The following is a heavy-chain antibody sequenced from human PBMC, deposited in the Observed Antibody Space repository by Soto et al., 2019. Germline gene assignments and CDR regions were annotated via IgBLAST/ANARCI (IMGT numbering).Heavy chain of an antibody. Sequence: SETLSLTCAVSGGSISSSNWWSWVRQPPGKGLEWIGEIYHSGSTNYNPSLKSRVTISVDKSKNQFSLKLSSVTAADTAVYFCAREGNLGRWLQPLDFWGQGTRVTVSS. D-gene: IGHD5-12*01. CDR1: GGSISSSNW. CDR3: AREGNLGRWLQPLDF. V-gene: IGHV4-4*02. CDR2: IYHSGST. J-gene: IGHJ4*02.